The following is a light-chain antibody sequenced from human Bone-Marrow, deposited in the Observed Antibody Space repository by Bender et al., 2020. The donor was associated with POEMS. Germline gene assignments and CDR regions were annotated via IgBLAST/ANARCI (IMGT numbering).Light chain of an antibody. CDR1: SSDVGGYNS. CDR2: DVR. J-gene: IGLJ1*01. Sequence: QSALTQPASVSGSPGQSITISCTGTSSDVGGYNSVSWYQQHPGKAPKLMIYDVRDRPSGISNRFSGSKSGNTASLTISGLQGEDQADYYCFAHTSSGTHVFGAGTKVTVL. CDR3: FAHTSSGTHV. V-gene: IGLV2-14*03.